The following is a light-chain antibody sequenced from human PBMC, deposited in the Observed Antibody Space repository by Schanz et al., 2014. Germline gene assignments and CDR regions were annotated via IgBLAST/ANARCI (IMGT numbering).Light chain of an antibody. CDR1: QTVSNN. Sequence: EIVMTQSPATLSVSPGERGTLSCRASQTVSNNLAWYQQKPGQAPRLLIYDASNRATGIPARFSGSGSGTDFTLTISRLEPEDFAVYYCQQFGSSPLTFGAGTKVEIK. V-gene: IGKV3-20*01. J-gene: IGKJ4*01. CDR3: QQFGSSPLT. CDR2: DAS.